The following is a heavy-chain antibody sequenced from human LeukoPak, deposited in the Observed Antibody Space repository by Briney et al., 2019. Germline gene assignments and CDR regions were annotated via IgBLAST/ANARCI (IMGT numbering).Heavy chain of an antibody. D-gene: IGHD2-2*01. CDR3: ARGLYQLLWSYYFDY. Sequence: PSETLSLTCAVYGGSFSGYYWSWIRQPPGKGLEWIGEINHSGSTNYNPSLKSRVTISVDTSKNQFSLKLSSVTVADTAVYYCARGLYQLLWSYYFDYWGQGTLVTVSS. CDR1: GGSFSGYY. V-gene: IGHV4-34*01. CDR2: INHSGST. J-gene: IGHJ4*02.